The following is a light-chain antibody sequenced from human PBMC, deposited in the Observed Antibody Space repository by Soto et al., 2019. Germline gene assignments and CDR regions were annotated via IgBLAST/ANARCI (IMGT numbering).Light chain of an antibody. Sequence: QSALTQPASVSGSPGQSITISCTGTSSDIGGYNYVSWYQQHPDKAPKLIIYDVSDRPSGVSNRFSGSKSGNTAALTISWLQAVDEADYYCSSYTTSSTLVFGGGTKLTVL. V-gene: IGLV2-14*03. CDR1: SSDIGGYNY. J-gene: IGLJ2*01. CDR2: DVS. CDR3: SSYTTSSTLV.